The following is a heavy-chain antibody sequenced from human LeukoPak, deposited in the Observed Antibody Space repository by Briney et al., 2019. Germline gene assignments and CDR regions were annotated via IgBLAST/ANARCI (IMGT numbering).Heavy chain of an antibody. Sequence: GGSLRLSCVASGFTFSRNWMSWVRQAPGKGLEWVGNIQPDGSEQYPVDSVKGRFTISRDNARNSLFLQMNSLRVEDTATYYCASQSFARFDPWGQGTLVTVSS. V-gene: IGHV3-7*01. J-gene: IGHJ5*02. CDR1: GFTFSRNW. CDR3: ASQSFARFDP. D-gene: IGHD3-16*01. CDR2: IQPDGSEQ.